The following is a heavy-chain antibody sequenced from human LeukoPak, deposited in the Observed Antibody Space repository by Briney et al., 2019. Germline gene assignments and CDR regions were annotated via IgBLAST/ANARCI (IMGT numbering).Heavy chain of an antibody. Sequence: GGSLRLSCATSGFTFSNYWMSWVRRAPRKGLEWVANIKQDGSDKYYVDSVKGRFTISRDNAKNSLYLQMNTLRAEDTAVYYCARGRTDAGPDQPSDYWGQGTLVTVSS. J-gene: IGHJ4*02. CDR1: GFTFSNYW. D-gene: IGHD3-10*01. V-gene: IGHV3-7*01. CDR3: ARGRTDAGPDQPSDY. CDR2: IKQDGSDK.